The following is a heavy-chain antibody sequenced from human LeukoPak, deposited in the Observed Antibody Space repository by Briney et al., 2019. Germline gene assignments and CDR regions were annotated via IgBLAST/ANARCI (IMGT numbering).Heavy chain of an antibody. CDR2: ISGSGTTK. J-gene: IGHJ4*02. Sequence: GGSLRLSCAASGFTFSTYSMNWVRQAPGKGLEWVSYISGSGTTKYYGDSVKGRFTISRDNAKNSLYLQMNSLKDEDTAVYYCAKSATRTVTHIDYRGQGTLVIVSS. CDR3: AKSATRTVTHIDY. V-gene: IGHV3-48*02. CDR1: GFTFSTYS. D-gene: IGHD4-17*01.